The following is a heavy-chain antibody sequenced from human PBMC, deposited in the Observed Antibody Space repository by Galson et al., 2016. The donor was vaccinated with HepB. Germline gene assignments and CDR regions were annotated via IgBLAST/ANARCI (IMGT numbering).Heavy chain of an antibody. V-gene: IGHV3-23*01. J-gene: IGHJ4*02. D-gene: IGHD6-19*01. CDR3: AKAPSGWSYYFDY. Sequence: SLRLSCAASGLTSSSYAMSWGRPAPGKGLEWVSTMSGSGGTTYYADSVKGRFTISRDNSRNTVFLQMNSLTAEDTAVYYCAKAPSGWSYYFDYWGQGTLVTVSS. CDR1: GLTSSSYA. CDR2: MSGSGGTT.